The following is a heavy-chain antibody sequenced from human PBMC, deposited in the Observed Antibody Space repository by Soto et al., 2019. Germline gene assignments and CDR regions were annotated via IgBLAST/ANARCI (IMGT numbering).Heavy chain of an antibody. V-gene: IGHV3-15*07. CDR1: GFTFYNSW. CDR2: IKRNSDGGRT. CDR3: TTGSVGGV. J-gene: IGHJ6*02. D-gene: IGHD2-15*01. Sequence: DVQLVESGGGLLKPGGSLRLPCAASGFTFYNSWWNWFRKPPGKGLEWVGRIKRNSDGGRTDYAAPVKGRFTISRDDSENTLYLQMNSLKTEDTAVYYCTTGSVGGVWGQGTTVSVSS.